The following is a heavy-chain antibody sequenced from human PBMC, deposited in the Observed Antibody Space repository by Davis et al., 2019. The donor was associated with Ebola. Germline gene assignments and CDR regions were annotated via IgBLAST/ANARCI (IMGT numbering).Heavy chain of an antibody. CDR3: ARDLHPNPPPYYYYYGMDV. V-gene: IGHV3-48*02. CDR1: GFTFSSYS. CDR2: ISSSSSTI. J-gene: IGHJ6*02. Sequence: PGGSLRLSCAASGFTFSSYSMNWVRQAPGKGLEWVSYISSSSSTIYYADSVKGRFTISRDNAKNSLYLQMNSLRDEDTAVYYCARDLHPNPPPYYYYYGMDVWGQGTTVTVSS.